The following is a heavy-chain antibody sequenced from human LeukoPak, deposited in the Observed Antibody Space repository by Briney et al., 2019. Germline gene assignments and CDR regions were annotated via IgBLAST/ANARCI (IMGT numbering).Heavy chain of an antibody. CDR2: INHSGST. CDR3: ARRGATMVRGTKLDYYYGMDV. CDR1: GGSFSGYY. J-gene: IGHJ6*04. D-gene: IGHD3-10*01. V-gene: IGHV4-34*01. Sequence: SETLSLTCAVYGGSFSGYYWSWTRQPPGKGLEWIGEINHSGSTNYNPSLKSRVTISVDTSKNQFSLKLSSVTAADTAVYYCARRGATMVRGTKLDYYYGMDVWGKGTTVTVSS.